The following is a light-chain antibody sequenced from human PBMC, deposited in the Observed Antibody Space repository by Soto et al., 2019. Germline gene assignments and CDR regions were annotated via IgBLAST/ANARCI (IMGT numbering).Light chain of an antibody. CDR3: QQRRGWPVT. CDR1: QSVSSY. J-gene: IGKJ4*01. V-gene: IGKV3-11*01. CDR2: DAS. Sequence: PGERATLSCRASQSVSSYLAGYQQKPGQAPRLLISDASHRTTGIPARFSGSGSATDFTLTVSSLEPEDFAVYYCQQRRGWPVTFGGGTRVEI.